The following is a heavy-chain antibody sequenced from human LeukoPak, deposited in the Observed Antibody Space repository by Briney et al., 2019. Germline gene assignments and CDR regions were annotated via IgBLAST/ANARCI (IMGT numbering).Heavy chain of an antibody. V-gene: IGHV4-61*02. CDR1: GGSISSGSYY. CDR3: ARDGYSGRLGAFDI. CDR2: IYTSGST. J-gene: IGHJ3*02. Sequence: SETLSLTCTVSGGSISSGSYYWSWIRQPAGKGLEWIGRIYTSGSTNYNPSLKSRVTISVDTSKNQFSLKLSSVTAADTAVYYCARDGYSGRLGAFDIWGQGTMVTVSS. D-gene: IGHD5-12*01.